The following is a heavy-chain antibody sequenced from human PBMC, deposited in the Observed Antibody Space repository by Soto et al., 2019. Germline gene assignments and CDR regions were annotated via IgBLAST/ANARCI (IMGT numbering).Heavy chain of an antibody. V-gene: IGHV4-39*02. CDR2: IYYSGST. CDR3: ARDIPPEGLNYYETPAFDY. J-gene: IGHJ4*02. CDR1: GGSISSSSYY. Sequence: SETLSLTCTVSGGSISSSSYYWGWIRQPPGKGLEWIGSIYYSGSTYYNPSLKSRVTISVDTSKNQFSLKLSSVTAADTAVYYCARDIPPEGLNYYETPAFDYWGQGTLVTVSS. D-gene: IGHD3-22*01.